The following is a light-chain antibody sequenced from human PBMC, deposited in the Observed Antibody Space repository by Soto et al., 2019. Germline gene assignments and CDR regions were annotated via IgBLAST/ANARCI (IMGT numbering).Light chain of an antibody. Sequence: EIVFTQSPGTPPLSPGERTTLSCRASQSININYVAWYQQKPGQGPRHLMYGASSRATGIPDRFSGSGSGADFTLTISRLEPEDFEMDYCHQYDSSPRAFGQGTKV. CDR1: QSININY. CDR2: GAS. CDR3: HQYDSSPRA. V-gene: IGKV3-20*01. J-gene: IGKJ1*01.